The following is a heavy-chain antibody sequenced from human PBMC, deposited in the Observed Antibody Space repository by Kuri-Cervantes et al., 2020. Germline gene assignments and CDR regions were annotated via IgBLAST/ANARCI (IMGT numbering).Heavy chain of an antibody. CDR1: GFTFSSYA. Sequence: GGSLRLFCAASGFTFSSYAMSWVRQAPGKGLEWVSAISGSGGSTYYADSVKGRFTISRDNSKNTLYLQMNSLSGEDTAVYYCARGDAGYGDFRYYYGMDVWGQGTTVTVSS. V-gene: IGHV3-23*01. CDR3: ARGDAGYGDFRYYYGMDV. J-gene: IGHJ6*02. CDR2: ISGSGGST. D-gene: IGHD4-17*01.